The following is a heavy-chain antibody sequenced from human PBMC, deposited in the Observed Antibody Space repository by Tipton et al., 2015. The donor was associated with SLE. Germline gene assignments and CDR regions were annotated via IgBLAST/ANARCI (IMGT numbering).Heavy chain of an antibody. V-gene: IGHV4-39*07. D-gene: IGHD2-2*03. CDR3: ATGTLVGSWYYYMDV. J-gene: IGHJ6*03. CDR1: GGSISDRNYY. Sequence: TLSLTCTVSGGSISDRNYYWGWIRQPPGKGLGWIGSVYYSGSTYYNPSLKSRVTISVDTSKNQFSLKLSSVTAADTAVYYCATGTLVGSWYYYMDVWGIGTTVTVSS. CDR2: VYYSGST.